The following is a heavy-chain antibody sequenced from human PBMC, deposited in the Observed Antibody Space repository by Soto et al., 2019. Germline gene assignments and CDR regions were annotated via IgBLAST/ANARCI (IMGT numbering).Heavy chain of an antibody. Sequence: QVQLVESGGGVVQPGRSLSLSCAASGFTLSSYAVHWVRQAPGKGLEWVAVMSFDGSKASHADSVKGRFTISRYNSKNTVSLQMNSLRVEDSAVYYCARGPPGVVPGAIGSGGMDVWGQGTTVTVSS. CDR3: ARGPPGVVPGAIGSGGMDV. CDR1: GFTLSSYA. J-gene: IGHJ6*02. D-gene: IGHD2-2*01. CDR2: MSFDGSKA. V-gene: IGHV3-30*04.